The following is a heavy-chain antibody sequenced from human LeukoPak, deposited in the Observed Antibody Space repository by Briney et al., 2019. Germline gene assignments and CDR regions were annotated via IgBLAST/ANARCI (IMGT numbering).Heavy chain of an antibody. J-gene: IGHJ4*02. V-gene: IGHV4-59*01. D-gene: IGHD5-24*01. CDR3: ARYLEMATIRDFTYYFDY. CDR2: IYYSGST. CDR1: GGSISSYY. Sequence: SETLSLTCTVSGGSISSYYWSWIRQPPGKGLEWIGYIYYSGSTNYNPSLKSRVTISVDTSKNQFSLRLSSVTAADTAVYYCARYLEMATIRDFTYYFDYWGQGTLVTVSS.